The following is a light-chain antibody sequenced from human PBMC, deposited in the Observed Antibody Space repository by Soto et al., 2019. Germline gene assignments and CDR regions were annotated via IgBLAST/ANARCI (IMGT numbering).Light chain of an antibody. CDR3: QQYKNWPPLT. CDR2: AAS. J-gene: IGKJ4*01. Sequence: EIVMTQSPATLSMSPGERATLSCRASQSVSINLAWYQQKPGQAPSLLIYAASTRATGIPARFSGSGSGTEFTLTISSLQSEDFAVYYCQQYKNWPPLTFGGGTKVEIK. V-gene: IGKV3-15*01. CDR1: QSVSIN.